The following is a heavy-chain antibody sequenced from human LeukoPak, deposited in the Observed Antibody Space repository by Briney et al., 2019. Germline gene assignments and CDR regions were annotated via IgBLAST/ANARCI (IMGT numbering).Heavy chain of an antibody. CDR3: AKDISTTIVPPDAFDI. J-gene: IGHJ3*02. V-gene: IGHV3-9*01. CDR1: GFTFDDYA. D-gene: IGHD1-1*01. CDR2: ISWNSGSI. Sequence: HPGRSLRLSCAASGFTFDDYAMHWVRQAPGKGLEWVSGISWNSGSIGYADSVKGRFTISRDNAKNSLYLQMNSLRAEDTALYYCAKDISTTIVPPDAFDIWGQGTMVTVSS.